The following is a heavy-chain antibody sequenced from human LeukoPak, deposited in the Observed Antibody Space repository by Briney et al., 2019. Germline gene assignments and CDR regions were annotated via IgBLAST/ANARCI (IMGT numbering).Heavy chain of an antibody. Sequence: GGSLRLSCAASGFTFSSYGMTWVRQAPGKGLEWVSYISSSSSTIYYADSVKGRFTISRDNAKNSLYLQLNSLRAEATAVYYCARSLVVGATYPYRWGQGTLVTVSS. J-gene: IGHJ5*02. V-gene: IGHV3-48*01. CDR3: ARSLVVGATYPYR. CDR1: GFTFSSYG. CDR2: ISSSSSTI. D-gene: IGHD1-26*01.